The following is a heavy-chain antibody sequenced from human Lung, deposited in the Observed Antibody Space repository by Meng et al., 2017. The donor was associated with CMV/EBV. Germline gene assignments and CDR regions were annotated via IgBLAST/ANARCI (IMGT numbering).Heavy chain of an antibody. CDR1: GDYC. V-gene: IGHV4-61*08. D-gene: IGHD3-3*01. CDR3: AGDGAVTKLWSGLQIATWFDP. Sequence: GDYCWNWVRQPPGQGLEWIGYVYHGGGTNYNAYNKRRVAISGEESKNKFDVKQKSVTAADTTVDYCAGDGAVTKLWSGLQIATWFDPWGQGTLVTVSS. J-gene: IGHJ5*02. CDR2: VYHGGGT.